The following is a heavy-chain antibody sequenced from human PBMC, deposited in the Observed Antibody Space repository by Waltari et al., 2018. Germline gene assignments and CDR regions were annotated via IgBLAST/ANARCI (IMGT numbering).Heavy chain of an antibody. CDR3: ARNDRIAAAGTFDY. CDR1: GFTFSSYS. J-gene: IGHJ4*02. CDR2: ISSSSSTI. V-gene: IGHV3-48*01. D-gene: IGHD6-13*01. Sequence: EVQLVESGGGLVQPGGSLRLSCAASGFTFSSYSMNWVRQAPGKGLEWVSYISSSSSTIYYADYVKGRFTIARDNAKNSLYLQMNSLRAEDTAVYDCARNDRIAAAGTFDYWGQGTLVTVSS.